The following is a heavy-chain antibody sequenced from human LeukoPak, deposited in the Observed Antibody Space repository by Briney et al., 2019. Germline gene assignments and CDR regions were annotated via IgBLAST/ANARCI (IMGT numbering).Heavy chain of an antibody. J-gene: IGHJ4*02. CDR2: TYYRSTWYN. Sequence: SQTLSLTCAISGDSVSSNSVTWNWIRQSPSRGLEWLGRTYYRSTWYNDYAVSVRGRITVNPDTSKNQFSLELSSVTAVDTAVYYCARMANRAIDYWGQGTLVTVSS. CDR3: ARMANRAIDY. CDR1: GDSVSSNSVT. V-gene: IGHV6-1*01. D-gene: IGHD5-24*01.